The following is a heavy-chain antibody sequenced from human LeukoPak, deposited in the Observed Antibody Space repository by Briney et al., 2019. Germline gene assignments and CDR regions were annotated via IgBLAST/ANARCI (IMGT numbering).Heavy chain of an antibody. V-gene: IGHV3-23*01. D-gene: IGHD6-25*01. Sequence: GGSLRLSCAASGFTFSSYPMSAVRQAPGKGVEWVSSKSTSGETLYPASVKGRFTISRDNSKNRVYLQMSSLRAEDTGVYYCVKGQKSGSHYLGDYWGEGTLVTVSS. CDR3: VKGQKSGSHYLGDY. CDR2: KSTSGET. J-gene: IGHJ4*02. CDR1: GFTFSSYP.